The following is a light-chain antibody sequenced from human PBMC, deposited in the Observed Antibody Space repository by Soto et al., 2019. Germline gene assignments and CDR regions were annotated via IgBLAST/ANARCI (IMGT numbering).Light chain of an antibody. J-gene: IGKJ5*01. CDR1: QSISSW. CDR3: QQYNSYPIT. V-gene: IGKV1-5*01. CDR2: DAS. Sequence: IPMTQSPSTLSASVGDRVTITCRASQSISSWLAWYQQKPGKAPKLLIYDASSLESGVPSRFSGSGSGTEFTLTISSLQPDDFATYYCQQYNSYPITFGQGTRLEIK.